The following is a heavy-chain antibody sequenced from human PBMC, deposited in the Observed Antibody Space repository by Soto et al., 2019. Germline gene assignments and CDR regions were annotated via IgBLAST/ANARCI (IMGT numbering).Heavy chain of an antibody. CDR3: ARVRRDGYNLPPYYYYYYGMDV. D-gene: IGHD5-12*01. J-gene: IGHJ6*02. CDR1: GGSISSSNW. CDR2: IYHSGST. Sequence: SETLSLTCAVSGGSISSSNWWSWVRQPPGKGLEWIGEIYHSGSTNYNPSLKSRVTISVDKSKNQFSLKLSSVTAADTAVYYCARVRRDGYNLPPYYYYYYGMDVWGQGTTVTVSS. V-gene: IGHV4-4*02.